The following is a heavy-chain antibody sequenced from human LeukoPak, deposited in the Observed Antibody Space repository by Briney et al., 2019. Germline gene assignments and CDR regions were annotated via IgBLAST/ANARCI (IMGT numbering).Heavy chain of an antibody. J-gene: IGHJ6*02. V-gene: IGHV3-74*01. CDR3: ARDAVDTANAV. CDR2: ISSDGSIT. D-gene: IGHD5-18*01. Sequence: GGSLRLSCAASGFTFTTYWMHWVRQAPGKGLVWVSHISSDGSITSYADSVKGRFTISRDNAKNTLYLQMNSLRAEDTAVYYCARDAVDTANAVWGQGTTVTVSS. CDR1: GFTFTTYW.